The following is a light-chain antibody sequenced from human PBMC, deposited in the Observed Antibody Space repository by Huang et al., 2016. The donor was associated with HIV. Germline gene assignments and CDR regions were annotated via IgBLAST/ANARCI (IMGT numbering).Light chain of an antibody. CDR2: LTS. J-gene: IGKJ2*01. Sequence: DVVMTQSPLSLPVNPGEPASISCRSSQSLLHSNGDNYLNWYMQKPGQSPQLLIYLTSNRASGFPHRLNGSGSDTDFTLKINRVEAADVGVYYCMQTLKTPPYTFGQGTKLEIK. CDR3: MQTLKTPPYT. CDR1: QSLLHSNGDNY. V-gene: IGKV2-28*01.